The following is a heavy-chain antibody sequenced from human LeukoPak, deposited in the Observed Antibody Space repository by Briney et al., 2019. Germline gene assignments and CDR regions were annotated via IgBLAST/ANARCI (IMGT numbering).Heavy chain of an antibody. V-gene: IGHV4-61*01. CDR1: GSSINNGFSY. J-gene: IGHJ4*02. Sequence: SETLSLTCTVSGSSINNGFSYWSWIRQPPGKGLEWIVYIHYSGSTNYNPSLKSRVTISMDTSKNQFSLKLTSVTAADTAVYYCARLDGNWNYFDYWGLGTLVTVSS. D-gene: IGHD1-20*01. CDR3: ARLDGNWNYFDY. CDR2: IHYSGST.